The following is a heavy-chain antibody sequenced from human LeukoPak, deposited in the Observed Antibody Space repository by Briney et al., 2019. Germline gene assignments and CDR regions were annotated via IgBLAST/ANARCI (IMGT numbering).Heavy chain of an antibody. V-gene: IGHV3-13*04. D-gene: IGHD4-17*01. CDR1: GFAFSNYD. CDR2: INTAADT. Sequence: GGSLRLSCAASGFAFSNYDMLWVRQAPGEGLEWVSAINTAADTYYPDSVKGRFTISRDNAKNSLYLQMNSLRAEDTAVYYCARHGAPDAFDIWGQGTMVTVSS. J-gene: IGHJ3*02. CDR3: ARHGAPDAFDI.